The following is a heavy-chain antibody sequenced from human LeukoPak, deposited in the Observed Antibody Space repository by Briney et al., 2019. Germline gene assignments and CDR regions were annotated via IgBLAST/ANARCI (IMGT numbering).Heavy chain of an antibody. J-gene: IGHJ4*02. Sequence: PGESLKISCKGSGYSFTSYWIGWVRQMPGKGLEWMGIIYPGDSDTRYSPSFQGQVTISADKSISTAYLQWSSLKASDTAMYYCARSSYGDYTIGLYDYWGQGTLVTVSS. V-gene: IGHV5-51*01. CDR2: IYPGDSDT. D-gene: IGHD4-17*01. CDR3: ARSSYGDYTIGLYDY. CDR1: GYSFTSYW.